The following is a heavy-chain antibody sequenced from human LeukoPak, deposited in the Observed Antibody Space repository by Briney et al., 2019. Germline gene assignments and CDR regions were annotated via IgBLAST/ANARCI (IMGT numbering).Heavy chain of an antibody. CDR3: TRLIPLGIPNSEYYYYYMDV. V-gene: IGHV3-73*01. CDR2: IRSKANSYAT. D-gene: IGHD1-14*01. CDR1: GFTFSGSA. J-gene: IGHJ6*03. Sequence: PGGSLRLSCAVSGFTFSGSAMHWVRQASGKGLEWVGRIRSKANSYATAYAASVKGRFTISRDDSRNTAYLQMNSLKTEDTAVYYCTRLIPLGIPNSEYYYYYMDVWGKGTTVTVSS.